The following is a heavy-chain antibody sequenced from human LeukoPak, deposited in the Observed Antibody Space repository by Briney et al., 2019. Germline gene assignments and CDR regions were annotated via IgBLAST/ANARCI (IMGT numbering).Heavy chain of an antibody. V-gene: IGHV3-66*01. CDR2: IYSGGST. Sequence: GGSLRLSCAASGFTVSSNHMSWVRQAPGKDLEWVSVIYSGGSTYYADFVKGRFTISRDNSKNMLYLQINSLRAEDTAVYYCAKDPLSRVPLDYWGQGTLVTVSS. D-gene: IGHD5-24*01. CDR3: AKDPLSRVPLDY. CDR1: GFTVSSNH. J-gene: IGHJ4*02.